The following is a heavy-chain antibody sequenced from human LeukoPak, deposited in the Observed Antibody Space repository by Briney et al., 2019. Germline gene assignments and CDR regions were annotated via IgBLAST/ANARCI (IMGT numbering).Heavy chain of an antibody. CDR2: ISYDGSNK. CDR3: AKDPGFTYFDY. CDR1: GFTFSSYG. J-gene: IGHJ4*02. Sequence: GGSLGLSCAASGFTFSSYGMHWVRQAPGKGLEWVAVISYDGSNKYYADSVKGRFTISRDNSKNTLYLQMNSLRAEDTAVYYCAKDPGFTYFDYWGQGTLVTVSS. D-gene: IGHD3-10*01. V-gene: IGHV3-30*18.